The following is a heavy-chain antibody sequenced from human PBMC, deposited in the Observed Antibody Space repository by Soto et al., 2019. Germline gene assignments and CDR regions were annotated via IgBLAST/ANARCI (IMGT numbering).Heavy chain of an antibody. V-gene: IGHV1-8*01. Sequence: ASVKVSCKASGYTFTSYDTNWVRQATGQGLEWMGWMNPNSGNTGYAQKFQGRVTMTRNTSISTAYMELSSLRSEDTAVYYCARGVRFYCSGGSCHDAFDIWGQGTMVTVSS. CDR2: MNPNSGNT. CDR1: GYTFTSYD. CDR3: ARGVRFYCSGGSCHDAFDI. J-gene: IGHJ3*02. D-gene: IGHD2-15*01.